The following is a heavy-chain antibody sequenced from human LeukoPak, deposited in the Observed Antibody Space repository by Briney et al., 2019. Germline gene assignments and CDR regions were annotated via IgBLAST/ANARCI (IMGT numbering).Heavy chain of an antibody. CDR2: IYSGGST. CDR3: ARADSSSWRVY. V-gene: IGHV3-53*01. Sequence: GGSLRLSCAASGFTFSSYAMSWVRQAPGKGLEWVSVIYSGGSTYYADSVKGRFTISRDNSKNTLYLQMNSLRAEDTAVYYCARADSSSWRVYWGQGTLVTVSS. D-gene: IGHD6-13*01. J-gene: IGHJ4*02. CDR1: GFTFSSYA.